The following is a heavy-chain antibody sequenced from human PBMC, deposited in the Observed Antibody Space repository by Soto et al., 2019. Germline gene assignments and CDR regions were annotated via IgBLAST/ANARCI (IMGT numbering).Heavy chain of an antibody. V-gene: IGHV4-59*08. CDR3: ARLRAGEPTRPVLDY. D-gene: IGHD6-6*01. CDR1: GGSISSYY. J-gene: IGHJ4*02. CDR2: IYYSGST. Sequence: PSETLSLTCPVSGGSISSYYWSWIRHPPGKGLEWIGYIYYSGSTNYNPSLKSRVTISVDTSKNQFSLKLSSVTAADTAVYYCARLRAGEPTRPVLDYWGQGTLVTVSS.